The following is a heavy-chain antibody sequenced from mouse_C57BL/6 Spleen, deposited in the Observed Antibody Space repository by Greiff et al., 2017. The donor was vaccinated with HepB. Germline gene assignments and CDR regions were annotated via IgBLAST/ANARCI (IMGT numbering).Heavy chain of an antibody. CDR2: IDPEDGDT. CDR1: GFNIKDYY. Sequence: EVQLQQSGAELVRPGASVKLSCTASGFNIKDYYMHWVKQRPEQGLEWIGRIDPEDGDTEYAPQFQGKATMTADTSSNTAYLQLSSLTSEDTAVYYCTTGITTVVATSYWGQGTTLTVSS. V-gene: IGHV14-1*01. D-gene: IGHD1-1*01. J-gene: IGHJ2*01. CDR3: TTGITTVVATSY.